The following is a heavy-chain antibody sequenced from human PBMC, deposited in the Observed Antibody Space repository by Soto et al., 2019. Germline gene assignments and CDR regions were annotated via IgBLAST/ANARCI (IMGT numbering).Heavy chain of an antibody. V-gene: IGHV3-23*01. D-gene: IGHD3-3*01. CDR3: AKDYDFWSGPL. J-gene: IGHJ4*02. CDR2: ISGSGGST. CDR1: GFTFRNYV. Sequence: PGGSLRLSCAASGFTFRNYVMSWVRQAPGKGLEWVSAISGSGGSTYYADSVKGRFTISRDNSKNTLYLQMNSLRAEDTAVYYCAKDYDFWSGPLWGQGTLVTVSS.